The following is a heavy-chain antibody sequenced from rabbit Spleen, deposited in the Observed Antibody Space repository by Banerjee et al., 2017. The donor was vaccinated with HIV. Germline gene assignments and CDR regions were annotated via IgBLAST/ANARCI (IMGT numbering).Heavy chain of an antibody. CDR2: IDPLFGSA. CDR1: GFDFNSYY. Sequence: QLKESGGGLVQPGGSLKLSCKASGFDFNSYYMSWVRQAPGKGLEWIGYIDPLFGSASYASWVNGRFSISRENTQNTMSLQLNSLTAADTATYFCARGGGLWGPGTLVTVS. CDR3: ARGGGL. J-gene: IGHJ4*01. V-gene: IGHV1S7*01.